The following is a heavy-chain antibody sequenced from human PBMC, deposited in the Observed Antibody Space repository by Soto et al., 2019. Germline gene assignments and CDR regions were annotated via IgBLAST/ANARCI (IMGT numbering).Heavy chain of an antibody. CDR1: GGTFSSYA. D-gene: IGHD2-2*01. CDR2: IIPIFGTA. J-gene: IGHJ4*02. Sequence: ASVKVSCKASGGTFSSYAISWVRQAPGQGLEWMGGIIPIFGTANYAQKFQGRVTITADESTSTAYMELSSLRSEDTAVYYCARDHDNCSSTSCYYFDYWGQGTLVTVSS. V-gene: IGHV1-69*13. CDR3: ARDHDNCSSTSCYYFDY.